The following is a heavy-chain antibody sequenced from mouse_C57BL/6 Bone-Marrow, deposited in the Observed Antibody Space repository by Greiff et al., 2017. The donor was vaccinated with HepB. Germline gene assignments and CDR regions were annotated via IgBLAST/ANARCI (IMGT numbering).Heavy chain of an antibody. CDR2: INPYNGGT. CDR3: ARWGVDY. CDR1: GYTFTDYY. Sequence: EVKLVESGPVLVKPGASVKMSCKASGYTFTDYYMNWVKQSHGKSLEWIGVINPYNGGTSYNQKFKGKATLTVDKSSSTAYMELNSLTSEDSAVYYCARWGVDYWGQGTTLTVSS. V-gene: IGHV1-19*01. J-gene: IGHJ2*01.